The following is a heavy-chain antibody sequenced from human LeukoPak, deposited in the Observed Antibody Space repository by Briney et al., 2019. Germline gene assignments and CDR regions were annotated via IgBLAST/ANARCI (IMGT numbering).Heavy chain of an antibody. J-gene: IGHJ4*02. CDR1: GYTFTNYA. Sequence: ASVKVSCKASGYTFTNYAISWVRQAPGQGLEWMGWISVYSDDTKSAQNLQGRITMTKDTSTRTAYMELRSLRSDDPAVYYCAREADSSGYFFRPAYWGQGSLVTVSS. V-gene: IGHV1-18*01. D-gene: IGHD3-22*01. CDR3: AREADSSGYFFRPAY. CDR2: ISVYSDDT.